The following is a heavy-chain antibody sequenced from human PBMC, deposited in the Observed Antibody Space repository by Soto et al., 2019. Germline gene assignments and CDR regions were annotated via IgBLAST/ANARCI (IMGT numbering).Heavy chain of an antibody. CDR1: GFSLSNARMG. CDR2: IFSNDEQ. Sequence: QVTLKESGPVLVKPTETLTLTCTVSGFSLSNARMGVSWIRQPPGKALEWLAHIFSNDEQSYSTSLKSRLTXPXXXSXXQVVLTKTNMDPVDTATYYCARIPLIVVVPNWFDPWGQGTLSPSPQ. J-gene: IGHJ5*02. V-gene: IGHV2-26*01. D-gene: IGHD3-22*01. CDR3: ARIPLIVVVPNWFDP.